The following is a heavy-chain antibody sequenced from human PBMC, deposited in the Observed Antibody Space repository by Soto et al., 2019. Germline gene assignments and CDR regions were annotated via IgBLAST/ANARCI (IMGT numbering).Heavy chain of an antibody. J-gene: IGHJ4*02. D-gene: IGHD1-7*01. CDR1: GFTFSSYA. Sequence: PVGSLRLSCAASGFTFSSYAMHWVRQAPGKGLEWVAVISYDGSNKYYADSVKGRFTISRDNSKNTLYLQMNSLRAEDTAVYYCARALNWNYKNYWGQGTLVIVSS. CDR2: ISYDGSNK. V-gene: IGHV3-30-3*01. CDR3: ARALNWNYKNY.